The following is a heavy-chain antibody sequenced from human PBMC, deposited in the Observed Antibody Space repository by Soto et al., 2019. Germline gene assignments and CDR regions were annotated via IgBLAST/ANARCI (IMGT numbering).Heavy chain of an antibody. Sequence: SETLSLTCVVSGGSINSGGYYWNWIRHHPGKGLEWIGYIYYSGSTSYNPSLKSRVTTSVDTSKNQFSLKLRSVTAADTAVYYCARGFGGYSPYYYYGMDVWGQRTTVTVSS. CDR1: GGSINSGGYY. CDR2: IYYSGST. V-gene: IGHV4-31*11. D-gene: IGHD2-21*01. J-gene: IGHJ6*02. CDR3: ARGFGGYSPYYYYGMDV.